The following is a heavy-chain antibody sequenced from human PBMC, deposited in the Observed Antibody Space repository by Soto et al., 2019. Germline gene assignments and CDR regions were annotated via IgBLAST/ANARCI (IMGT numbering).Heavy chain of an antibody. CDR1: DASSNSGGYY. CDR2: IYYSGTT. Sequence: SETLSLTCTVSDASSNSGGYYWSWIRQHPGKGLEWIGFIYYSGTTYYNPSLKSRVTTSVDTSKNQFTLRLSPVTAADTAVYYCARGLIVMLAGIEELINSHFDSWGQGTLVTVSS. V-gene: IGHV4-31*03. J-gene: IGHJ4*02. D-gene: IGHD2-21*02. CDR3: ARGLIVMLAGIEELINSHFDS.